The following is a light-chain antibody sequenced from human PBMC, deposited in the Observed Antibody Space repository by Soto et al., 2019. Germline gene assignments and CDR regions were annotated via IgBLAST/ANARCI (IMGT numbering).Light chain of an antibody. V-gene: IGLV2-8*01. CDR1: SSDIGGYKY. J-gene: IGLJ1*01. CDR2: EVG. Sequence: QSALTQPPSASGSPGQSVTISCTGSSSDIGGYKYVAWYQQHPDKAPKLIIYEVGKRPSGVPDRFFGSKSGNTASLTVSGLQTQDEADYYCTSYAGNNTFIFGGGTKVTV. CDR3: TSYAGNNTFI.